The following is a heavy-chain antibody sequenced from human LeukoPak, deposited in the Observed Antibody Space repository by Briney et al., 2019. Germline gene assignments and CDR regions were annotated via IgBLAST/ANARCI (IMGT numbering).Heavy chain of an antibody. V-gene: IGHV4-34*01. CDR1: GGSFSGYY. Sequence: TSETLSLTCAVYGGSFSGYYWSWIRQPPGKGLEWIGEINHSGSTNYNPSLKSRVTISVDTSKNQFSLKLSSVTAADTAVYYCARVYYYDSSGYLNWFDPWGQGTLVTVSS. CDR2: INHSGST. J-gene: IGHJ5*02. D-gene: IGHD3-22*01. CDR3: ARVYYYDSSGYLNWFDP.